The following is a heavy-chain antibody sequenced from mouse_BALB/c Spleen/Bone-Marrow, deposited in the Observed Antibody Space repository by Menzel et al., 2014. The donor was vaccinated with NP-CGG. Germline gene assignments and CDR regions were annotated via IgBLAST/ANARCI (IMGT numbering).Heavy chain of an antibody. D-gene: IGHD1-3*01. V-gene: IGHV7-3*02. Sequence: EVQGVESGGGLVQPGGSLRLSCETSGFTFTDYYMNWVHQPPGKALEWLGFIRNKANGYTTEYSTSVKGRFTISRDNSQSILYLQMNTLRGEDSATYYCERDKGSVVFDYWGQGTTLTVSS. CDR2: IRNKANGYTT. CDR3: ERDKGSVVFDY. J-gene: IGHJ2*01. CDR1: GFTFTDYY.